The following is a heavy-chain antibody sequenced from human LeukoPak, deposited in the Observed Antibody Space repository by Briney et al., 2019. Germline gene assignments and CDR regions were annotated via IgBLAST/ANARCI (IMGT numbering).Heavy chain of an antibody. CDR3: AAEDSGSYLSYFDY. J-gene: IGHJ4*02. CDR1: GGTFSSYA. D-gene: IGHD1-26*01. V-gene: IGHV1-69*05. CDR2: IIAIFGTA. Sequence: SVKVSCKASGGTFSSYAISWVRQAPGQGLEWMGGIIAIFGTANYAQKFQGRVTITTDESTSTAYMELSSLRSEDTAVYYCAAEDSGSYLSYFDYWGQGTLVTVSS.